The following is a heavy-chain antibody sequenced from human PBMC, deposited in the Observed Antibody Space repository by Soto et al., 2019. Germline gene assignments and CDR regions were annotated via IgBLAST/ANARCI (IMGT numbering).Heavy chain of an antibody. CDR2: INAGNGNT. D-gene: IGHD6-19*01. V-gene: IGHV1-3*05. J-gene: IGHJ4*02. CDR3: ARASGWYVSDY. CDR1: GYTFTSYA. Sequence: QVQLVQSGAEEKKPGASVKVSCKASGYTFTSYAMHWVRQAPGQRLEWMGWINAGNGNTKYSQKFQGRVTITRDTSASTAYMELSSLRSEDTAVYSCARASGWYVSDYWRQGTLVTVSS.